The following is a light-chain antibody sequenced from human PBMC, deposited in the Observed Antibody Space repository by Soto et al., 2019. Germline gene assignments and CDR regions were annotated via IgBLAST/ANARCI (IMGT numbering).Light chain of an antibody. CDR3: QQYNNWPPFT. J-gene: IGKJ3*01. CDR1: QSVSSN. V-gene: IGKV3-15*01. CDR2: DAC. Sequence: VMTQSPVTLSVSPGERATLSCRASQSVSSNLAWYHQKPGQAPRLLIYDACTRATGIPARFSGSGSGTEFTLTISSMQSEDFAVYYCQQYNNWPPFTFGPGTKVDIK.